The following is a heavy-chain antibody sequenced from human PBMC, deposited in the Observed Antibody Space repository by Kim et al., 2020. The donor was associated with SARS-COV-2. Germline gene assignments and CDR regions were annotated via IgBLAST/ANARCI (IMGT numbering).Heavy chain of an antibody. CDR2: ISYDGSNK. CDR1: GFTFSSYG. CDR3: ARVDTAMVFDY. Sequence: GGSLRLSCAASGFTFSSYGMHWVRQAPGKGLEWVAVISYDGSNKYYADSVKGRFTISRDNSKNTLYLQMNSLRAEDTAVYYCARVDTAMVFDYWGQGTLVTVSS. J-gene: IGHJ4*02. D-gene: IGHD5-18*01. V-gene: IGHV3-30*03.